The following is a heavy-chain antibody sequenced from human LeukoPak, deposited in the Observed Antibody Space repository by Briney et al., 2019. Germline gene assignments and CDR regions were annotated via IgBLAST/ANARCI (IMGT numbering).Heavy chain of an antibody. CDR3: TRGAGWLIDY. Sequence: SQTLSLTCTVSDDSISDYYRGWIQQPPGKGLEWIGYFYNGGRSTYNPSLKSRVTISADTSKNHSSLKLNSVTTADTAVYYCTRGAGWLIDYWGQGILVTVSS. V-gene: IGHV4-59*01. D-gene: IGHD3-16*01. J-gene: IGHJ4*02. CDR2: FYNGGRS. CDR1: DDSISDYY.